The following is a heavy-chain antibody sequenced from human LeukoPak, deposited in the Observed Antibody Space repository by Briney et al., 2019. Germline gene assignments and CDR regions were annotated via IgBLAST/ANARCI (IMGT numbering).Heavy chain of an antibody. J-gene: IGHJ4*02. CDR3: ARGDYDILTGYYPTYYFDY. CDR2: ISAYNGNT. Sequence: ASVKVSCKASGYTFTSYGISWVRQAPGQGLEWMGWISAYNGNTNYAQKLQGRVTMTTDTSTSTAYMELRSLRSDDTAVYYCARGDYDILTGYYPTYYFDYWGQGTLVTVSS. V-gene: IGHV1-18*01. CDR1: GYTFTSYG. D-gene: IGHD3-9*01.